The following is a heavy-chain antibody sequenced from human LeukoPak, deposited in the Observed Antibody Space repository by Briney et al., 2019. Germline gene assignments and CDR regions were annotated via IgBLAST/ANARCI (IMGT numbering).Heavy chain of an antibody. CDR2: IKQDGSEK. Sequence: GGSLRLSCAASGFTFSSYWMSWVRQAPGKGLEWVANIKQDGSEKYYVDSVKGRFTISRDNAKNSLYLQMNSLRAEDTAVYYCARDTPAASTRYFDCWGQGTLVTVSS. V-gene: IGHV3-7*01. D-gene: IGHD6-13*01. CDR3: ARDTPAASTRYFDC. CDR1: GFTFSSYW. J-gene: IGHJ4*02.